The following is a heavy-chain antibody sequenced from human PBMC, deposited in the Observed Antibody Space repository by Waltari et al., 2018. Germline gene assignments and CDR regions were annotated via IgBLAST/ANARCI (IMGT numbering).Heavy chain of an antibody. Sequence: EVQLVESGGGLVQPGGCLSLSCAASGFSFSSYWMSWVRQGRGKVGVWVAQRRQNGSERRYGGLGKGRVTISRDNDKNSMYLQVNSLRVADTALYYWARGPGVPAAPYYYDSWGQGTLVTVSS. CDR2: RRQNGSER. CDR1: GFSFSSYW. V-gene: IGHV3-7*01. CDR3: ARGPGVPAAPYYYDS. D-gene: IGHD2-2*01. J-gene: IGHJ4*02.